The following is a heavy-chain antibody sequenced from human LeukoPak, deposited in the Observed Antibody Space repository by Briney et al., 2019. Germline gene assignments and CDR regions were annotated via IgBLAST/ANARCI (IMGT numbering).Heavy chain of an antibody. CDR2: ISWNSGSI. J-gene: IGHJ4*02. D-gene: IGHD3-22*01. CDR3: AKDKNDSSGYSRTDY. CDR1: GFTFDDYA. Sequence: GRSLRLSCAASGFTFDDYAMHWVRQAPGKGLEWASGISWNSGSIGYADSVKGRFTISRDNAKNSLYLQMNSLRAEDTALYYCAKDKNDSSGYSRTDYWGQGTLVTVSS. V-gene: IGHV3-9*01.